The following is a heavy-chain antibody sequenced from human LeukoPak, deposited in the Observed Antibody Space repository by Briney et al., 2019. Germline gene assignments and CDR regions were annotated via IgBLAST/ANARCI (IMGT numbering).Heavy chain of an antibody. Sequence: AGGSLRLSCAASGFTFSSYLMHWVRQAPGKGLEYVSAISSNGGSTFYADSVKGRFTISRDNSKNTLSLQMGSLRAEDMAVYYCARGRASYYFDCWGQGTLVTVSS. J-gene: IGHJ4*02. D-gene: IGHD5-24*01. CDR3: ARGRASYYFDC. CDR2: ISSNGGST. CDR1: GFTFSSYL. V-gene: IGHV3-64*02.